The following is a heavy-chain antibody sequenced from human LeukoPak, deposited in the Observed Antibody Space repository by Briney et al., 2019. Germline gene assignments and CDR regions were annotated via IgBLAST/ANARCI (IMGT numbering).Heavy chain of an antibody. V-gene: IGHV1-2*02. CDR1: GYTFTGYY. CDR3: ARVVNYYDSSGRFDY. Sequence: AASVKVSCKASGYTFTGYYMHWVRQAPGQGLEWMGWINPNSGGTNYAQKFQGRVTMTRDTSISTAYMELRSLRSDDTAVYYCARVVNYYDSSGRFDYWGQGTLVTVSS. CDR2: INPNSGGT. J-gene: IGHJ4*02. D-gene: IGHD3-22*01.